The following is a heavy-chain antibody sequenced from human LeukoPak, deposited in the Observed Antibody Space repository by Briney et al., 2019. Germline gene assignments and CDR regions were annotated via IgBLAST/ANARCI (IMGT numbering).Heavy chain of an antibody. CDR1: GFTFSSYA. J-gene: IGHJ4*02. Sequence: GGSLRLSCAASGFTFSSYAMSWVRQAPGKGLEWVSAISGSGGSTYYADSVKGRFTISRDNSKNTLYLQMNSLRVEDTAVYYCARGTRSGSNYHFDYWGRGTLVTVSS. CDR2: ISGSGGST. V-gene: IGHV3-23*01. CDR3: ARGTRSGSNYHFDY. D-gene: IGHD3-10*01.